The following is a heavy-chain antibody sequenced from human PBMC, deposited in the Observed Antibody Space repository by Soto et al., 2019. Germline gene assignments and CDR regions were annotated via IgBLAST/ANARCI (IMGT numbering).Heavy chain of an antibody. Sequence: QVRLVQSGAEVKKPGSSVKVSCKASGGSFSSCAISWVRLAPGQGLEWMGGIIPIFGTANYVQKFQGRLTITADESTSTAYMELSSLRSEDTAVYYCARPYYGSGSYSLDAFDIWGQGTMVTVSS. CDR3: ARPYYGSGSYSLDAFDI. J-gene: IGHJ3*02. D-gene: IGHD3-10*01. CDR2: IIPIFGTA. CDR1: GGSFSSCA. V-gene: IGHV1-69*01.